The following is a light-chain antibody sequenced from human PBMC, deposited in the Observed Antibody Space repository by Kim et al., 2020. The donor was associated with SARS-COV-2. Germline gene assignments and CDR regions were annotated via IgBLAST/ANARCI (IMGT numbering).Light chain of an antibody. J-gene: IGKJ2*01. V-gene: IGKV3-20*01. CDR1: QSVSSSF. CDR2: GTS. CDR3: QQYDNSLYT. Sequence: EIVLTQSPGTLSLSPGDSATLSCRASQSVSSSFLVWYQQKPGQAPRLLIYGTSSRASGVPHRFSGSGSGTDFTLTISRLEPEDFAVYYCQQYDNSLYTFGQGTKLEI.